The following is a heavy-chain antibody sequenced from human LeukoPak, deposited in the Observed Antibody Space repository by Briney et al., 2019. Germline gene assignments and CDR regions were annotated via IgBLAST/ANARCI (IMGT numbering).Heavy chain of an antibody. CDR2: INHSGST. V-gene: IGHV4-34*01. J-gene: IGHJ3*02. Sequence: SETLSLTCAVYGGSFSGYYWSWIRQPPGEGLEWIGEINHSGSTNYNPSLKSRVTISVDTSKNQFSLKLSSVTAADTAVYYCARAPLMRYCSSTSCYRPAFDIWGQGTMVTVSS. CDR3: ARAPLMRYCSSTSCYRPAFDI. D-gene: IGHD2-2*02. CDR1: GGSFSGYY.